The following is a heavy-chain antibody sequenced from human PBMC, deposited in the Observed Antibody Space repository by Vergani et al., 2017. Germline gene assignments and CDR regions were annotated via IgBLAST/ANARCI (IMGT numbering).Heavy chain of an antibody. J-gene: IGHJ4*02. CDR2: INHSGST. CDR1: GGSFSGYY. V-gene: IGHV4-34*01. D-gene: IGHD2-21*02. Sequence: QVQLQQWGAGLLKPSETLSLTCAVYGGSFSGYYWSWIRQPPGKGLEWIGEINHSGSTNYNPSLKSRVTISVDTSKNQFSRKLSSVTAADTAVYYCARGRHIVVVTATGLDYWGQGTLVTVSS. CDR3: ARGRHIVVVTATGLDY.